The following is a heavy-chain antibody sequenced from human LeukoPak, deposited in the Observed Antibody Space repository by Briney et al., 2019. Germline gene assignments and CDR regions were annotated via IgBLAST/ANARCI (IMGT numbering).Heavy chain of an antibody. D-gene: IGHD3-10*01. CDR1: GFTFSDHY. CDR3: AIGWFGEFPFDY. CDR2: TRNKANSYTT. J-gene: IGHJ4*02. Sequence: PGGSQRLSCAASGFTFSDHYMDWVRQAPGKGLELVDRTRNKANSYTTEYAASVKGRFTISRDDSKNSLYLQMNSLKTEDTAVYYCAIGWFGEFPFDYWGQGTLVTVSS. V-gene: IGHV3-72*01.